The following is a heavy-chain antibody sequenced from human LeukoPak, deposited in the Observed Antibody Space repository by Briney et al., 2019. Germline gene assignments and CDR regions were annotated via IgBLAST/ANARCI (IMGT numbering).Heavy chain of an antibody. D-gene: IGHD4-11*01. V-gene: IGHV4-59*01. CDR2: MDKSGAT. CDR3: ARDYSKGGGFDF. J-gene: IGHJ4*02. CDR1: GGSISSYY. Sequence: PSETLSLTCTVSGGSISSYYWSWIRQPPGKGLEWIGYMDKSGATTYNPSLKSRVTISVDTSKNQFSLNLSPVTAADTAVYYCARDYSKGGGFDFWGQGTLVTVSS.